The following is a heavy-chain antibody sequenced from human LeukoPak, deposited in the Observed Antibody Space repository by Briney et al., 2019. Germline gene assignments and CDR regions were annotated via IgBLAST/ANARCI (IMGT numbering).Heavy chain of an antibody. Sequence: ASVKVSCKASGYTFTSYAMHWVRQAPGQRLEWMGWINAGNGNTKYSQKFQGRVTITRDTSASTAYMELSSLRSEDTAVYYCARDYYDSSGYYGAFDIWGQGTMVTVSS. V-gene: IGHV1-3*01. D-gene: IGHD3-22*01. CDR1: GYTFTSYA. CDR2: INAGNGNT. CDR3: ARDYYDSSGYYGAFDI. J-gene: IGHJ3*02.